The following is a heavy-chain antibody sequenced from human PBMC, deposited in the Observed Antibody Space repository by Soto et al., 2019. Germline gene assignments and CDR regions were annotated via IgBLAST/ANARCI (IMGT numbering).Heavy chain of an antibody. V-gene: IGHV3-30*18. CDR2: ISHHGLKE. CDR1: GFTFRDYG. J-gene: IGHJ4*02. D-gene: IGHD1-26*01. CDR3: AKDWVGGSNKYYFEY. Sequence: GGSLRLSCVASGFTFRDYGMHWVRQAPGKGLEWVAGISHHGLKEHYADSVKGRFTISRDNSKKTVYLQLNSLRGDDTAVYYCAKDWVGGSNKYYFEYWGQGTLVTVS.